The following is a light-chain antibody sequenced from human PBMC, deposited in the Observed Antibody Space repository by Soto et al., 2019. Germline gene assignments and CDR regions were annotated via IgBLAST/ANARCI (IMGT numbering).Light chain of an antibody. Sequence: AMTQSPLSLAVTPGEPASISCRSSQTLLHSNGYTYLDWYLQKPGQSPQLLIYLGSNRASGVPDKFSGSGSGTDFTLKISRVEAEDVGIFYCMQGLRPMYTFGQGTKLEIK. CDR2: LGS. CDR3: MQGLRPMYT. CDR1: QTLLHSNGYTY. J-gene: IGKJ2*01. V-gene: IGKV2-28*01.